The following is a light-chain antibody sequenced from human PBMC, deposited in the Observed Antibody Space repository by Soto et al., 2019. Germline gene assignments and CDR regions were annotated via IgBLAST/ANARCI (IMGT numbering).Light chain of an antibody. Sequence: IQLTQSPSSLSASVGDRVTITCRASQGISSYLAWYQQKPGKAPKLLIYAASTLQSGVASRFRGSGSGTDFTLTLGSLQPEDFAAYYCQQSATFGGGTKVEIK. CDR1: QGISSY. J-gene: IGKJ4*01. CDR2: AAS. CDR3: QQSAT. V-gene: IGKV1-9*01.